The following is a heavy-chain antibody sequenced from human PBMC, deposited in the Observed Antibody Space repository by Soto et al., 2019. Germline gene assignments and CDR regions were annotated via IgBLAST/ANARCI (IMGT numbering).Heavy chain of an antibody. D-gene: IGHD6-13*01. J-gene: IGHJ4*02. Sequence: QLQLQESGPGLVKPSETLSLTCTVSGGSISITNYFWGWIRQPPGKGLEWIGSIYYSGNTYYNPSLKSRVSISVDTSMNQFSLKLTSVTAADTAVYYCARPGSTYSSGWSIDYWGQGILVTVSS. CDR2: IYYSGNT. CDR1: GGSISITNYF. CDR3: ARPGSTYSSGWSIDY. V-gene: IGHV4-39*01.